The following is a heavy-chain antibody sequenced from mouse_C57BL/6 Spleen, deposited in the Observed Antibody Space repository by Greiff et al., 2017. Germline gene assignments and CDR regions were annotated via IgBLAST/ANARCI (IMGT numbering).Heavy chain of an antibody. J-gene: IGHJ2*01. D-gene: IGHD1-1*01. CDR2: ISDGGSYT. V-gene: IGHV5-4*01. CDR3: ARDRHYYGSSYRYFDY. CDR1: GFTFSSYA. Sequence: EVQRVESGGGLVKPGGSLKLSCAASGFTFSSYAMSWVRQTPEKRLEWVATISDGGSYTYYPDNVKGRFTISRDNAKNNLYLQMSHLKSEDTAMYYCARDRHYYGSSYRYFDYWGQGTTLTVSS.